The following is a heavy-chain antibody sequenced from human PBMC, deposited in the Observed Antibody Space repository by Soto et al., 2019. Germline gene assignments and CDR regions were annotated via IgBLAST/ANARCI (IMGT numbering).Heavy chain of an antibody. V-gene: IGHV1-18*01. CDR1: GYTFTSYG. CDR2: ISAYNGNT. CDR3: ARGIAVAGEQYDAFDI. Sequence: GASVKVSCKASGYTFTSYGISWVQQAPGQGLEWMGWISAYNGNTNYAQKLQGRVTMTTDTSTSTAYMELRSLRSDDTAVYYCARGIAVAGEQYDAFDIWGQGTMVTVSS. J-gene: IGHJ3*02. D-gene: IGHD6-19*01.